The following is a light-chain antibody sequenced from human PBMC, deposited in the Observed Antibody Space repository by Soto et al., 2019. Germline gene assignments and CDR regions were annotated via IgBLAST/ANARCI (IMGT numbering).Light chain of an antibody. CDR3: QQYYTWPLT. V-gene: IGKV3-15*01. J-gene: IGKJ5*01. Sequence: EIVLTQSPGTLSVSPGERATLSCRASQSVSSNLAWYQQKPGQAPRLLIYGASSRATGIPVRFSGSGSGTEFTLTISSLQSEDFAVYYCQQYYTWPLTFGQGTRLEIK. CDR2: GAS. CDR1: QSVSSN.